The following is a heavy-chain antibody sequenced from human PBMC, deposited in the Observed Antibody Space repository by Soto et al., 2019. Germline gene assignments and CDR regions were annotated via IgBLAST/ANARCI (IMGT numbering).Heavy chain of an antibody. V-gene: IGHV1-46*01. Sequence: QVQLVQSGAEVKKPGASVKVSCKASGYTFTSYYMHWVRQAPGQGLEWMGIINPSGGSTSYAQKFQGRVTRTRDTSTGTVYMELSSLRSEDTAVYYCAGVLPGMAYGMDVWGPGTTVTVSS. CDR3: AGVLPGMAYGMDV. CDR1: GYTFTSYY. J-gene: IGHJ6*02. D-gene: IGHD6-13*01. CDR2: INPSGGST.